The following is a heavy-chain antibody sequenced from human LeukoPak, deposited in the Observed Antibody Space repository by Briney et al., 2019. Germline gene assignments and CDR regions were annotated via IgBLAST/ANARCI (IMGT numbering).Heavy chain of an antibody. CDR2: IYHSGAT. CDR1: GDSITSSKW. D-gene: IGHD3-16*01. V-gene: IGHV4-4*02. CDR3: ASGSHAVTTHFDY. J-gene: IGHJ4*02. Sequence: ASETLSLTCAVSGDSITSSKWWSWVRQSPEKGLEGIGEIYHSGATNYNPSLKSRVTMSVDKSKNQFSLNLSSVTAADTAVYYCASGSHAVTTHFDYWGQGTLVTVSS.